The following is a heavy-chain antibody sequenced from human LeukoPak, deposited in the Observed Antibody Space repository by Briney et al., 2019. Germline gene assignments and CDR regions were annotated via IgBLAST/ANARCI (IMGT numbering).Heavy chain of an antibody. CDR2: ISWNSGTI. CDR1: GFTFDNYA. V-gene: IGHV3-9*01. D-gene: IGHD6-19*01. Sequence: GGSLRLSCAASGFTFDNYAMNWVRQVPGKGLEWISLISWNSGTIGYADSVKGRFTISRDNANNFLYLQMNSLRAEDTALYYCARAYKDRSLAGKKEFFQHWGQGTLVTVSS. J-gene: IGHJ1*01. CDR3: ARAYKDRSLAGKKEFFQH.